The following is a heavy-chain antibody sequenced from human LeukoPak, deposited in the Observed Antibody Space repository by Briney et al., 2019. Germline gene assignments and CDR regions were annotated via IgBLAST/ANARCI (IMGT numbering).Heavy chain of an antibody. D-gene: IGHD3-22*01. V-gene: IGHV4-39*07. J-gene: IGHJ4*02. CDR2: SYSRGST. CDR3: ARNWVFYYDSSYYFDY. CDR1: GGSISSSTYY. Sequence: SETLSLTCTVSGGSISSSTYYWGWIRQPPGKGLEWIGSSYSRGSTYYSPSLKSRVTISIDTSKNQFSLKLTSVTAADTAVYYCARNWVFYYDSSYYFDYWGQGTLVTVSS.